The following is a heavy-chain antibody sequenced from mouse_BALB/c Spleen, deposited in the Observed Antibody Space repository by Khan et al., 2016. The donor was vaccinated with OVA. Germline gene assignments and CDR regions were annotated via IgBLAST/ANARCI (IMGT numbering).Heavy chain of an antibody. J-gene: IGHJ2*01. D-gene: IGHD1-1*01. CDR1: GFDFSRYW. V-gene: IGHV4-1*02. CDR3: ARPRYYGLYFDY. Sequence: EVKLLESGGGLVQPGGSLKLSCAASGFDFSRYWMSWVRQAPGKGLEWIGQINPDSSTINYTPSLKDKFIISRDDAKKTLYLQMSKVRSEDTALYYCARPRYYGLYFDYWGQGTTLTVSS. CDR2: INPDSSTI.